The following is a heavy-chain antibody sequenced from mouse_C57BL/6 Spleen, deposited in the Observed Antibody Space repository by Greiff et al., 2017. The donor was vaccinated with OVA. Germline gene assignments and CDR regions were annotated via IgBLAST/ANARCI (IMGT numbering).Heavy chain of an antibody. CDR1: GYAFSSYW. V-gene: IGHV1-80*01. CDR2: IYPGDGDT. D-gene: IGHD1-1*01. J-gene: IGHJ2*01. Sequence: VQLQQSGAELVKPGASVKISCKASGYAFSSYWMNWVKQRPGKGLEWIGQIYPGDGDTNYNGKFKGKATLTADKSSSTAYMQLSSLTSEDSAVYFCARLETTVVAPDYWGQGTTLTVSS. CDR3: ARLETTVVAPDY.